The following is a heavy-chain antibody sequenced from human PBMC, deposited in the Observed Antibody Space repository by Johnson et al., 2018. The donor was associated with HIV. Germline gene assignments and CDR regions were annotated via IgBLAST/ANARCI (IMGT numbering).Heavy chain of an antibody. V-gene: IGHV3-23*04. CDR1: GFTFSSYA. J-gene: IGHJ3*02. CDR3: ARSRNYACDI. Sequence: VQLVESGGGVVQPGGSLRLSCAASGFTFSSYAMSWVRQAPGKGLEWVSAISGSGGSTYYADSVKGRFTMSRDNAKNSMFLQMNSLRADDTAVYYCARSRNYACDIWGQGTMVTVSS. D-gene: IGHD1-1*01. CDR2: ISGSGGST.